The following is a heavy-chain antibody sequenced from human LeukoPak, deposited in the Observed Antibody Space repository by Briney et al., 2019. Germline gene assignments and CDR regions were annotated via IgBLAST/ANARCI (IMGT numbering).Heavy chain of an antibody. CDR2: IYYSGST. CDR3: ARSVEGYCSGGSCYSYYYYMDV. CDR1: GGSISSYY. Sequence: SETLSLTCTVSGGSISSYYWSWIRQPPGKGLEWIGYIYYSGSTNYNPSLKSRVTISVDTSKNQFSLKLSSVAAADTAVYYCARSVEGYCSGGSCYSYYYYMDVWGKGTTVTVSS. V-gene: IGHV4-59*01. J-gene: IGHJ6*03. D-gene: IGHD2-15*01.